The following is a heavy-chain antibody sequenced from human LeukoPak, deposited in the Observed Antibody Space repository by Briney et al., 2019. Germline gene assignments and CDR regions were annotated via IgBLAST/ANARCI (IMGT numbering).Heavy chain of an antibody. V-gene: IGHV4-4*02. J-gene: IGHJ4*02. CDR3: ARIAAAGPDDY. CDR2: IYHSGST. D-gene: IGHD6-13*01. Sequence: SWVRQPPGKGLEWIGEIYHSGSTNYNPSLKSRVTISVDKSQNQFSLKLSSVTAADTAVYYCARIAAAGPDDYWGQGTLVTVSS.